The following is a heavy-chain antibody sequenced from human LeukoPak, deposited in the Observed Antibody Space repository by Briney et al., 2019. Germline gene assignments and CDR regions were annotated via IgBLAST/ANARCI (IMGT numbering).Heavy chain of an antibody. V-gene: IGHV4-4*07. D-gene: IGHD4-11*01. CDR1: GGSISIYY. J-gene: IGHJ4*02. Sequence: SETLSLTCTVSGGSISIYYWGWIRRPPGKGLEWIGRIHTSGSTNYNPSLKSRVTMSVDTSNNQFSLKLSSVTAADTAVYYCARHDYSNYPVFNYWGQGTLVTVSS. CDR2: IHTSGST. CDR3: ARHDYSNYPVFNY.